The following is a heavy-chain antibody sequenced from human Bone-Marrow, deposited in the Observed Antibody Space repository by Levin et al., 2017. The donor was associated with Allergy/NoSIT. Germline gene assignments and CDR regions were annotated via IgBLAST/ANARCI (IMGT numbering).Heavy chain of an antibody. CDR1: GYIFTDYW. Sequence: GESLKISCEVSGYIFTDYWVGWVRQMPGKGLEWMGIIFPGDSDTRYSPSFRGQVTISADKSVSTAYLQWSGLKASDAAIYYCARVVGRSRSFDYWGQGTLVTVSS. CDR2: IFPGDSDT. J-gene: IGHJ4*02. D-gene: IGHD2-2*01. V-gene: IGHV5-51*01. CDR3: ARVVGRSRSFDY.